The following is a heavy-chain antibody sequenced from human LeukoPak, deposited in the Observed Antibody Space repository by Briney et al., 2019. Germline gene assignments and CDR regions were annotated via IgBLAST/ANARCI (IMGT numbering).Heavy chain of an antibody. CDR3: VRGSTLRHYQY. D-gene: IGHD3-16*01. CDR2: IYYSGST. Sequence: SETLSLTCTVSGGSISSSTYYWGWIRWPPGKGLEWIGSIYYSGSTNYNPSLKSRVTVSVDTSKNQFSLKLSSVTAADTAVYYCVRGSTLRHYQYWGQGTLVTVSS. J-gene: IGHJ4*02. V-gene: IGHV4-39*01. CDR1: GGSISSSTYY.